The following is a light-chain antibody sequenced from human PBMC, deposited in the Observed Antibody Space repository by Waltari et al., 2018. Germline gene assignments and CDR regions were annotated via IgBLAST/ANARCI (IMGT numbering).Light chain of an antibody. J-gene: IGLJ2*01. CDR1: SNDIGANDY. CDR3: SSYTLTNPVV. Sequence: QSVVTQPASVSGSPGQSISISCTGTSNDIGANDYVSCYQKHPGKAPQLVIYDVSVRPSGVSLRFSGSKSGNTASLTISGLQAEDEALYYCSSYTLTNPVVYGGGTKLTVL. V-gene: IGLV2-14*03. CDR2: DVS.